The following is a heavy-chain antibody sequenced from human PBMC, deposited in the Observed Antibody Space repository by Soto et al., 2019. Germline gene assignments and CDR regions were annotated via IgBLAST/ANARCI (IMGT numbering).Heavy chain of an antibody. D-gene: IGHD3-10*01. V-gene: IGHV4-4*07. CDR3: ARDIGSYAYGEGY. J-gene: IGHJ4*02. CDR2: VYSSGTT. Sequence: SETLSLTCSVSGGSINSYWWSWIRQPAGKGLEWIGRVYSSGTTDYNPSLNSRATLSVETSKNQFSLKLSSVTAADTAVHYCARDIGSYAYGEGYWGQGIQVTVSS. CDR1: GGSINSYW.